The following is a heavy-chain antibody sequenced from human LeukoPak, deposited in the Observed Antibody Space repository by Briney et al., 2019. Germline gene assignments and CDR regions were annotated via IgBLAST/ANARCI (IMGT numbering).Heavy chain of an antibody. D-gene: IGHD3-22*01. J-gene: IGHJ4*02. Sequence: SETLSLTCTVSGGSISSYYWSWIRQPPGKGLEWIGYIYYSGSTNYNPSLKSRVTISVDTSKNQFSLKLSSVTAADTAVYYCARDAYDSSGYTLGYWGQGTLVTVPS. CDR1: GGSISSYY. V-gene: IGHV4-59*01. CDR3: ARDAYDSSGYTLGY. CDR2: IYYSGST.